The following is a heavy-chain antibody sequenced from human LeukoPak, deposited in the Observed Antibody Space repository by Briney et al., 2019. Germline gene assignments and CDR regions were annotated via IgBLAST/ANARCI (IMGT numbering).Heavy chain of an antibody. CDR1: GGSISSGGYY. CDR2: IYYSGST. Sequence: SETLSLTCTVSGGSISSGGYYWSWIRQHPGKGLEWIVYIYYSGSTYYNPSLKSRVTISVDTSKNQFSLKLSSVTAADTAVYYCARTGLGYCSSTSCYLSALFDYWGQGTLVTVSS. CDR3: ARTGLGYCSSTSCYLSALFDY. J-gene: IGHJ4*02. V-gene: IGHV4-31*03. D-gene: IGHD2-2*01.